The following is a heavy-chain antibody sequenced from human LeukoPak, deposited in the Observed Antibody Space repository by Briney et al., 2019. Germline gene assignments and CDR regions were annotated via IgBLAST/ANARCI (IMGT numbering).Heavy chain of an antibody. D-gene: IGHD3-10*01. Sequence: SETLSLTCTVSGGSISSYYWSWIRQPPGKGLEWIGYIYYSGSTNYNPSLKSRVTISVDTSKNQFSLKLSSVTAADTAVYYCARAYYGSGSFDYWGQGTLVTVSS. CDR3: ARAYYGSGSFDY. J-gene: IGHJ4*02. CDR2: IYYSGST. CDR1: GGSISSYY. V-gene: IGHV4-59*01.